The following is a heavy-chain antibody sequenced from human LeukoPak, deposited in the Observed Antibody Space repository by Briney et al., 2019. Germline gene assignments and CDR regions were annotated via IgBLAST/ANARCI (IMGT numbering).Heavy chain of an antibody. CDR3: ARGKDTSCGMDV. V-gene: IGHV3-74*01. J-gene: IGHJ6*02. CDR2: VNTYGRST. D-gene: IGHD2-15*01. Sequence: GGSLRLSCAASGFTFRSYWMLWVRQAPGKGLVWVSRVNTYGRSTNYADSVKGRFTISRDNAKDTLYLQMNSLRAEDTAVYYCARGKDTSCGMDVWGQGNTITVTS. CDR1: GFTFRSYW.